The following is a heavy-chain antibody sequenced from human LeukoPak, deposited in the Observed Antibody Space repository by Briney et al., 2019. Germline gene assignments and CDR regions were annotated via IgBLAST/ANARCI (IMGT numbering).Heavy chain of an antibody. CDR1: GFTFSDYY. V-gene: IGHV3-7*03. Sequence: PGGSLRLSCAASGFTFSDYYMSWIRQAPGKGLEWVANIKQDGSEKYYVDSVKGRFTISRDNAKNSLYLQMNSLRAEDTAVYYCARGRDNGYWGQGTLVTVSS. J-gene: IGHJ4*02. CDR2: IKQDGSEK. CDR3: ARGRDNGY. D-gene: IGHD1-1*01.